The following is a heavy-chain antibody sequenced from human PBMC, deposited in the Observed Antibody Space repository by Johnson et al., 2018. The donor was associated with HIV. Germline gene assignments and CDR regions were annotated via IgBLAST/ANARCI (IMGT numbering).Heavy chain of an antibody. CDR1: GFTFSSYW. CDR2: INSDGSST. J-gene: IGHJ3*02. CDR3: AKSSPAAARFRLGSAFDI. V-gene: IGHV3-74*02. D-gene: IGHD6-6*01. Sequence: VQLVESGGGLVKPGGSLRLSCAASGFTFSSYWMHWVRQAPGKGLVWVSRINSDGSSTSYADSVKGRFTISRDNAKNTLYLQMNSLRAEDTALYYCAKSSPAAARFRLGSAFDIWGQGTMVTVSS.